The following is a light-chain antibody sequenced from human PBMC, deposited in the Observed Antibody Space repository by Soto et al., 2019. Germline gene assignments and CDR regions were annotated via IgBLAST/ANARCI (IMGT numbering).Light chain of an antibody. J-gene: IGLJ2*01. CDR3: NSYSSTSTLVV. CDR2: EVS. Sequence: QSVLTQPASVSGSPGQSITISCTGTSSDVGGYNYVSWYQQHPGKAPKLMIYEVSNRPSGVSNRFSGSKSGNTASLTISELQAEDEADYYCNSYSSTSTLVVFGGGTKLTVL. CDR1: SSDVGGYNY. V-gene: IGLV2-14*01.